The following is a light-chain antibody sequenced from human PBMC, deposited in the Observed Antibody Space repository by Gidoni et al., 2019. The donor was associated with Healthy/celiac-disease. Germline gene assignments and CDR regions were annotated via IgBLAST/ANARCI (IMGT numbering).Light chain of an antibody. CDR2: DDS. Sequence: SYVLTQPPSVSVAPGKTARITCGGNNIGSKSVHGYQQQPGQAPVLVVYDDSDRPSGIPERFSGSNSGNTATLTISRVEAGEEADYYCQVWDSSSDHWVFGGGTKLTVL. J-gene: IGLJ3*02. V-gene: IGLV3-21*03. CDR1: NIGSKS. CDR3: QVWDSSSDHWV.